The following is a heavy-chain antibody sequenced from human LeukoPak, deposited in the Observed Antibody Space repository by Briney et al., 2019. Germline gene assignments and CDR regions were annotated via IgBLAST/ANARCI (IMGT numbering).Heavy chain of an antibody. V-gene: IGHV1-2*02. J-gene: IGHJ4*02. D-gene: IGHD2-15*01. CDR3: ARGSESYSMGDY. CDR1: GYTFTGYF. CDR2: INPNSGGT. Sequence: ASVKVSCKASGYTFTGYFMHWVRQAPGQGLEWMGWINPNSGGTNYAQKFQGRVTMTRDTSISTAYMELSRLRSDDTAVYYCARGSESYSMGDYWGQGTLVTVST.